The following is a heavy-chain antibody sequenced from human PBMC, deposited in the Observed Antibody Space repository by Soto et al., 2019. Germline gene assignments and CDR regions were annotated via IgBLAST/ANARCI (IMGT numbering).Heavy chain of an antibody. J-gene: IGHJ4*02. V-gene: IGHV3-23*01. CDR3: AKDFAAYYDFWSGYYPY. Sequence: GGSLRLSCAASGFTFSSYAMSWVRQAPGKGLEWVSAISGSGGSTYYADSVKGRFTISRDNSKNTLYLQMNSLRAEDTAVYYCAKDFAAYYDFWSGYYPYWGQGTLVTVSS. CDR1: GFTFSSYA. D-gene: IGHD3-3*01. CDR2: ISGSGGST.